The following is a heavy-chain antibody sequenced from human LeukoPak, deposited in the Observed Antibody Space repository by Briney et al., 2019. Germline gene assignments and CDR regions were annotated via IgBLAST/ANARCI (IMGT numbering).Heavy chain of an antibody. D-gene: IGHD2-2*01. Sequence: PGRSLRLSCAASGFTFSSYGMHWVRQAPGKGLEWVAVIWYGGSNKYYTDSVKGRFTISRDNSKNTLYLQMNSLRAEDTAVYYCAKGSKGLDYWGQGTLVTVSS. CDR2: IWYGGSNK. V-gene: IGHV3-30*18. J-gene: IGHJ4*02. CDR1: GFTFSSYG. CDR3: AKGSKGLDY.